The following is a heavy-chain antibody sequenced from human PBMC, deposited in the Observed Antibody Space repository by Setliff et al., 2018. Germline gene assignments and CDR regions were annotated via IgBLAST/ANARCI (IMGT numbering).Heavy chain of an antibody. CDR3: ARDRITIFGVVIPFDY. Sequence: TSETLSLTCAVSGYSISSGYYWGWIRQPPGKGLEWIGSIYYSGSTYYNPSLKSRVTISVDTSKTQFSLKLSSVTAADTAVYYCARDRITIFGVVIPFDYWGQGTLVTV. D-gene: IGHD3-3*01. CDR2: IYYSGST. CDR1: GYSISSGYY. J-gene: IGHJ4*02. V-gene: IGHV4-38-2*02.